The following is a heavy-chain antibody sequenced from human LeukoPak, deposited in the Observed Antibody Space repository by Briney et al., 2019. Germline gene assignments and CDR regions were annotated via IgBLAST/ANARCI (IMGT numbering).Heavy chain of an antibody. V-gene: IGHV4-59*08. D-gene: IGHD1-26*01. CDR3: ARQSGSSLGY. J-gene: IGHJ4*02. CDR1: GGSISSYY. Sequence: SETLSLTCTVSGGSISSYYWSWLRQPPGKGLEWVGYIYYSGSTNYNPSLKSRVTISVDTSKNQFSLKLSSVTAADTAVYYCARQSGSSLGYWGQGTLITVSS. CDR2: IYYSGST.